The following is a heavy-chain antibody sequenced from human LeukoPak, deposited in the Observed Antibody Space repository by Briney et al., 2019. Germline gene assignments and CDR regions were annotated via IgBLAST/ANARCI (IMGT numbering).Heavy chain of an antibody. J-gene: IGHJ4*02. D-gene: IGHD6-13*01. V-gene: IGHV3-48*02. CDR3: AREGWSSWYFDY. Sequence: GGSLRLSCAASGFTFSTCNMNWVRQAPGKGLEWVSYISRSSSTIYYADSVKGRFTISRDNAKNSLYLQMNSLRDEDTAVYYCAREGWSSWYFDYWGQGTLVTVSS. CDR2: ISRSSSTI. CDR1: GFTFSTCN.